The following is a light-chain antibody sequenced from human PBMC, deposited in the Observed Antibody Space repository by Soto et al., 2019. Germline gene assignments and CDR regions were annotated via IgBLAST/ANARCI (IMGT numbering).Light chain of an antibody. V-gene: IGKV3-20*01. CDR3: QQYNNWPPIT. Sequence: EIVLRQSPCTLSLSPGERSTLSSRVIQSLSSSYLVWYQQKPGQAPRLLIYGASSRATGIPDRFSGSGSGTDFTLTISSLQSEDSAVYYCQQYNNWPPITFGQGTRLEIK. J-gene: IGKJ5*01. CDR1: QSLSSSY. CDR2: GAS.